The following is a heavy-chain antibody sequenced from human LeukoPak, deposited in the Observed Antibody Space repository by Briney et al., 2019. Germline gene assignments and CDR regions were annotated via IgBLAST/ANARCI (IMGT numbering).Heavy chain of an antibody. CDR3: AAAWYNWSDVTFDY. D-gene: IGHD1-20*01. Sequence: SVKVSCKASGFTFTSSAMQWVRQARGQRLEWIGWIVVGSGNTNYAQKFQERVTITRDMSTSTAYMELSSLRSEDTAVYYCAAAWYNWSDVTFDYWGQGTLVTVSS. CDR1: GFTFTSSA. V-gene: IGHV1-58*02. CDR2: IVVGSGNT. J-gene: IGHJ4*02.